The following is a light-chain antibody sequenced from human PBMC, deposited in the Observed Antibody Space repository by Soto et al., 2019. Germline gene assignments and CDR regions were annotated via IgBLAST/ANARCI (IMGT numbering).Light chain of an antibody. CDR1: QSITTSQ. CDR3: QQYASSPRT. V-gene: IGKV3-20*01. CDR2: GAS. Sequence: IVLTQSPGTLSLSPGERATLFCRASQSITTSQLAWYQQKPRQAPRVLIFGASNRATGIPDRFSGSGSGTDFTLTISSLEPEDFAIYYCQQYASSPRTFGRGTTVEIK. J-gene: IGKJ1*01.